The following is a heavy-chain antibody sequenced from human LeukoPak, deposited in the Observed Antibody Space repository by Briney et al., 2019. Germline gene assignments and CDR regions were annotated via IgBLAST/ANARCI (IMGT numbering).Heavy chain of an antibody. J-gene: IGHJ5*02. CDR3: ARGLLSMIRGGNLLGRIDP. CDR1: GFTFSDYY. D-gene: IGHD3-10*01. V-gene: IGHV4-38-2*01. CDR2: IYYSGST. Sequence: GSLRLSCAASGFTFSDYYMSWIRQPPGKGLEWIGTIYYSGSTYYNPSLKSRVTMSADTSKNQFSLKLSSVTAADTAVYYCARGLLSMIRGGNLLGRIDPWGQGTLVIVSS.